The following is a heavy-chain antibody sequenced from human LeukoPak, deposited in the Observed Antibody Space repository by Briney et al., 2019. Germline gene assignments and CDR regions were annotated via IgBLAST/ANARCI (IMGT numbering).Heavy chain of an antibody. Sequence: GGSLRLSCAASGFTFSSYYMSWIRQAPGKGLEWVSTISGSGNSTQYADSVKGRFTISRDNSKNTLYLQMNSLRAEDTAVYYCARDGTRNFDYWGRGTLVIVSS. V-gene: IGHV3-23*01. J-gene: IGHJ4*02. CDR2: ISGSGNST. CDR3: ARDGTRNFDY. CDR1: GFTFSSYY. D-gene: IGHD1-26*01.